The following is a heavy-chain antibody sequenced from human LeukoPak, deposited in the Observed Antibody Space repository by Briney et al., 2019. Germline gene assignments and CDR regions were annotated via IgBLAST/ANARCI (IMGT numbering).Heavy chain of an antibody. J-gene: IGHJ3*02. CDR3: ATDLSGSYRVTAFDI. CDR2: MNPNSGNT. CDR1: GYTFTSYD. D-gene: IGHD1-26*01. V-gene: IGHV1-8*01. Sequence: ASVKVSCKASGYTFTSYDINWVRQATGQGLEWMGWMNPNSGNTGYAQKFQGRVTMTEDTSTDTAYMELSSLRSEDTAVYYCATDLSGSYRVTAFDIWGQGTMVTVSS.